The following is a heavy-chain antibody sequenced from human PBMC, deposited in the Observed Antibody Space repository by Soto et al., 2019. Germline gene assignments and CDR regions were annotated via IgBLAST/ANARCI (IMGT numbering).Heavy chain of an antibody. CDR1: GFTVSSNY. J-gene: IGHJ4*02. D-gene: IGHD1-26*01. CDR2: IYSGGST. CDR3: ARSNIVGAGSDFDY. Sequence: GGSLRLSCAASGFTVSSNYMSWVRQAPGKGLEWVSVIYSGGSTYYADSVKGRFTISRDNSKNTLYLQMNSLRAEDTAVYYCARSNIVGAGSDFDYWGQGTLVTVSS. V-gene: IGHV3-53*01.